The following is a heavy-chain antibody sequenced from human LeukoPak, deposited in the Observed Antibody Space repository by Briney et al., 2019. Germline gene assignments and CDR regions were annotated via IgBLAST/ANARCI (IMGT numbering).Heavy chain of an antibody. V-gene: IGHV4-59*03. D-gene: IGHD1-26*01. J-gene: IGHJ4*02. CDR2: ISDSGRT. CDR3: AREGDSSRYFDY. CDR1: GDSIRGEF. Sequence: SETLSLTCTVTGDSIRGEFWSWIRQSPGAGLQWIAWISDSGRTDFNPSLRSRVTISIDTSKDQFSLTMTSMTTADTAVYYCAREGDSSRYFDYWGQGTLVTVSS.